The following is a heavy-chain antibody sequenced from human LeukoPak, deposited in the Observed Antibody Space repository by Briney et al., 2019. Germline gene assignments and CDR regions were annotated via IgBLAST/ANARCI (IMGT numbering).Heavy chain of an antibody. V-gene: IGHV4-34*01. CDR3: ARGAFGSGHRLDAFHV. Sequence: SETLSLTCAVYGESLSSYYWSWIRQPPGKGLEWVGGINHSGSTPYNPSLKSRVTLSLDTSKKQFSLNLRSVTAAHTAGYYCARGAFGSGHRLDAFHVWGQGTMVTVSS. CDR1: GESLSSYY. CDR2: INHSGST. D-gene: IGHD3-3*01. J-gene: IGHJ3*01.